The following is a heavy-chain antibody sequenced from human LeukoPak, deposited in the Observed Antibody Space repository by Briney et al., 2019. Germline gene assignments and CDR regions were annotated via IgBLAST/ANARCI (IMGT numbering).Heavy chain of an antibody. Sequence: SETLSLTCTVSGGSISSSSYYWGWIRQPPGKGLEWIGSIYYSGSTYYNPSLKSRVTISVDTSKNQFSLKLSSVTAADTAVYYCARDEGESGRYLGAFVDPWGQGTLVTVSS. CDR3: ARDEGESGRYLGAFVDP. V-gene: IGHV4-39*07. CDR1: GGSISSSSYY. CDR2: IYYSGST. D-gene: IGHD1-26*01. J-gene: IGHJ5*02.